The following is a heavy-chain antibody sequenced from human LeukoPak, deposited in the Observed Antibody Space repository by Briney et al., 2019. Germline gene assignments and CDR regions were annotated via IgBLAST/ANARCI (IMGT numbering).Heavy chain of an antibody. D-gene: IGHD4-23*01. CDR3: AGSYGGNSINY. CDR1: GGSISSSSYY. Sequence: SETLSLTCTVSGGSISSSSYYWGWIRQPPGKGLEWIGSIYYSGSTYYNPSLKSRVTISVDTSKNQFSLKLSSVTAADTAVYYCAGSYGGNSINYWGQGTLVTVSS. V-gene: IGHV4-39*07. CDR2: IYYSGST. J-gene: IGHJ4*02.